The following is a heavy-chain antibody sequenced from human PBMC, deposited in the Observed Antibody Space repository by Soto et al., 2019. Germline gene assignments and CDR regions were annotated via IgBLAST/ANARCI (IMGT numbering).Heavy chain of an antibody. CDR1: GFTFSSYS. CDR3: ARKGGYCSSTSCYSWFDP. CDR2: ISSSSSTI. Sequence: GGSLRLSCAASGFTFSSYSMNWVRQAPGKGLEWVSYISSSSSTIYYADSVKGRFTISRDNAKNSLYLQMNSLRAEDTAVYYCARKGGYCSSTSCYSWFDPWGQGTLVTVSS. D-gene: IGHD2-2*01. V-gene: IGHV3-48*01. J-gene: IGHJ5*02.